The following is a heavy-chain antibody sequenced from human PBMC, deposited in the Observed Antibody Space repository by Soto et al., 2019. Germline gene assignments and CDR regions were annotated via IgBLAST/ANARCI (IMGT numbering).Heavy chain of an antibody. J-gene: IGHJ4*02. CDR1: GGTFSSYA. V-gene: IGHV1-69*13. CDR3: ARDLRLASRGYFDY. CDR2: IIPIFGTA. Sequence: SVKVSCKAAGGTFSSYAISWVRQAPGQGLEWMGGIIPIFGTANYAQKFQGRVTITADESTSTAYMELSSLRSEDTAVYYCARDLRLASRGYFDYWGEGTKVTVS. D-gene: IGHD2-15*01.